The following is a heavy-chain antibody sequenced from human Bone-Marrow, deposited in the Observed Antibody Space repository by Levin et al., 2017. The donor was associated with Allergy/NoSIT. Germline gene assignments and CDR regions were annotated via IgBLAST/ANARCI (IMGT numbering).Heavy chain of an antibody. D-gene: IGHD5-18*01. Sequence: PGGSLRLSCAVSGFTFSSYGMHWVRQAPGKGLEWVAVISYDGSNKYYADSVKGRFTISRDNSKNTLYVQMNSLRAEDTAVYYCAKTRPQRGYSYGPGDYWGQGTLVTVSS. CDR3: AKTRPQRGYSYGPGDY. CDR2: ISYDGSNK. CDR1: GFTFSSYG. J-gene: IGHJ4*02. V-gene: IGHV3-30*18.